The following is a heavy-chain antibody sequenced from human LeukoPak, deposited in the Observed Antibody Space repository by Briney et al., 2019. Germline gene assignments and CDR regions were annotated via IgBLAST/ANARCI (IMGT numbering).Heavy chain of an antibody. CDR2: IYYSGST. J-gene: IGHJ6*03. V-gene: IGHV4-59*01. CDR3: ARVDKWFGEIPAKGYYYYYMDV. Sequence: GSLRLSCAVSGFTFSSYAMSWVRQAPGKGLEWIGYIYYSGSTNYNPSLKSRVTISVDTSKNQFSLKLSSVTAADTAVYYCARVDKWFGEIPAKGYYYYYMDVWGKGTTVTISS. CDR1: GFTFSSYA. D-gene: IGHD3-10*01.